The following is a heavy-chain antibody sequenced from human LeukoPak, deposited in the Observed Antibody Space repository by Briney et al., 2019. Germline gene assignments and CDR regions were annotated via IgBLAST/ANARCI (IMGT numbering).Heavy chain of an antibody. CDR1: GFTFSSYS. D-gene: IGHD5-12*01. CDR2: ISSSSSYI. V-gene: IGHV3-21*01. CDR3: ARGPSGYHNT. J-gene: IGHJ4*02. Sequence: GGSLRLSCAASGFTFSSYSMNWVRQAPGKGLEWVSSISSSSSYIYYADSVKGRFTISRDNAKNSLYLQMNSLGPEDTAVYYCARGPSGYHNTGGQGTLVTVSS.